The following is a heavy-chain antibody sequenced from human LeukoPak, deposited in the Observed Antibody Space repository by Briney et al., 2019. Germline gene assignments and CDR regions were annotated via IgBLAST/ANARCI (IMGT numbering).Heavy chain of an antibody. CDR2: IYYSGST. D-gene: IGHD2-2*01. Sequence: SETLSLTCTVSGGSISSGDYYWSWIRQPPGKGLEWIGYIYYSGSTYYNPSLKSRVTISVDTSENQFSLKLSSVTAADTAVYYCARAPGIPAESYYYYMDVWGKGTTVTVSS. CDR1: GGSISSGDYY. J-gene: IGHJ6*03. V-gene: IGHV4-30-4*08. CDR3: ARAPGIPAESYYYYMDV.